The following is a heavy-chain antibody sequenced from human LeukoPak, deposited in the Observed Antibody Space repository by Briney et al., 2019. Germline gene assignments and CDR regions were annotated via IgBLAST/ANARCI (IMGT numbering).Heavy chain of an antibody. J-gene: IGHJ4*02. CDR3: AKVLGGLWPGIDY. V-gene: IGHV3-74*01. Sequence: RGGSQTLFCTASGFTFSTHSMHWVRQAPGKGPVWVSRINSDGSSTRYADSVTGRFTISRDNAKNTVYLQMNSLRAEDTAVYYCAKVLGGLWPGIDYWGQGTVVTVSS. D-gene: IGHD2-15*01. CDR2: INSDGSST. CDR1: GFTFSTHS.